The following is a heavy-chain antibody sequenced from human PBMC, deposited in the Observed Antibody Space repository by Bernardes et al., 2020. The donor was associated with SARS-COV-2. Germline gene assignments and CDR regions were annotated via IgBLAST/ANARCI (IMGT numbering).Heavy chain of an antibody. CDR2: INPDGGSP. CDR3: ARDLGYCTSGVCSP. J-gene: IGHJ5*02. CDR1: AFTFCGSW. D-gene: IGHD2-8*01. V-gene: IGHV3-74*01. Sequence: GGSPRPSCLSSAFTFCGSWTHWVPQVPGNGLVGVLRINPDGGSPNYADSVKGRFTISRDNTKNTLYLQMNSLRVEDTAVYYCARDLGYCTSGVCSPWGQGTLVTVSS.